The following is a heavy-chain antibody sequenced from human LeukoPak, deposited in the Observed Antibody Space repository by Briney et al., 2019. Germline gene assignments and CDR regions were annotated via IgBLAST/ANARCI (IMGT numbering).Heavy chain of an antibody. V-gene: IGHV1-46*01. D-gene: IGHD2-15*01. CDR1: GYTFTSYY. CDR2: INPSGGST. CDR3: ARDLSGYFDY. Sequence: ASVNVSFKASGYTFTSYYMHWVRQAPGQGLEWMGIINPSGGSTSYAQKFQGRVTMTRDTSTSTVYMELSSLRSEDTAVYYCARDLSGYFDYWGQGTLVTVSS. J-gene: IGHJ4*02.